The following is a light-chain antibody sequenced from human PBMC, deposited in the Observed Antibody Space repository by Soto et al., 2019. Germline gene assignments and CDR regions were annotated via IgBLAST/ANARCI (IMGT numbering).Light chain of an antibody. CDR2: AAS. J-gene: IGKJ1*01. CDR3: QQYGSSPTWT. V-gene: IGKV3-20*01. CDR1: QSVSSNK. Sequence: ETVLTQSPATVSLSPGDRATLPCRASQSVSSNKLAWYQQKPGQAPRLLIYAASSRATGIPDRFSGSGSGTDFTLTINRLEPEDSAVYYCQQYGSSPTWTFGQGTKVDI.